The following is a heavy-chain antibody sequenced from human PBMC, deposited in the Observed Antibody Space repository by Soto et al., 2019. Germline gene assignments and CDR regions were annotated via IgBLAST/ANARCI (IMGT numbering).Heavy chain of an antibody. J-gene: IGHJ5*02. D-gene: IGHD5-18*01. CDR2: ISGSGGST. V-gene: IGHV3-23*01. CDR3: ASIRGYSGWFDP. CDR1: GFTFSSYA. Sequence: GGSLRLSCAASGFTFSSYAMSWVRQAPGKGLEWVSAISGSGGSTYYAASVKGRFTISRDNSKNTLYLQMNSLRAEDTAVYYCASIRGYSGWFDPWGQGIPVTVSS.